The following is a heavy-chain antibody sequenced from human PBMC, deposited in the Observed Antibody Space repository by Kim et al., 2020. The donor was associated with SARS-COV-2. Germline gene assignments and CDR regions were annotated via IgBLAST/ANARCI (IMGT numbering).Heavy chain of an antibody. CDR1: GFTFSSYG. V-gene: IGHV3-30*18. CDR2: ISYDGSNK. D-gene: IGHD3-10*01. CDR3: AKEGNRYGSGSNYDVRYYYGMDV. J-gene: IGHJ6*02. Sequence: GGSLRLSCAASGFTFSSYGMHWVRQAPGKGLEWVAVISYDGSNKYYADSVKGRFTISRDNSKNTLYLQMNSMRAEDTAVYYCAKEGNRYGSGSNYDVRYYYGMDVWGQGTTVTVSS.